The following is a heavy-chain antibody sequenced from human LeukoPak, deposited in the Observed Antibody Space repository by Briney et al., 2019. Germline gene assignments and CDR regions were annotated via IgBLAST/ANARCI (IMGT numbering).Heavy chain of an antibody. J-gene: IGHJ4*02. CDR1: GLTFSSYS. V-gene: IGHV3-7*01. CDR2: IKQDGSEK. D-gene: IGHD2/OR15-2a*01. Sequence: PGGSLRLSCAASGLTFSSYSMNWVRQAPGKGLEWVANIKQDGSEKYYVDSVKGRFTISRDNAKNSLYLQMNSLRAEDTAVYYCARWRISGYFDYWGQGTLVTVSS. CDR3: ARWRISGYFDY.